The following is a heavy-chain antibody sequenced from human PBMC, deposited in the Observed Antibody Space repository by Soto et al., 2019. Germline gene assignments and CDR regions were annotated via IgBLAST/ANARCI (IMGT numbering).Heavy chain of an antibody. CDR2: IYWDDDK. D-gene: IGHD3-3*01. CDR3: AHRVLRTVFGLVTTTAIYFDF. J-gene: IGHJ4*02. Sequence: QITLNESGPTQVKPRQTLTLTCTFSGFSLTTSGVGVGWIRQSPGKAPEWLALIYWDDDKRYSPSLKSRLTITKDTSKKQVVLTRADLDPADTATYYCAHRVLRTVFGLVTTTAIYFDFWGQGTPVAVSS. V-gene: IGHV2-5*02. CDR1: GFSLTTSGVG.